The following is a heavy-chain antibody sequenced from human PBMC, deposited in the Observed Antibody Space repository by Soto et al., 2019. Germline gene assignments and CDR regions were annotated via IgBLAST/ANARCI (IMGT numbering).Heavy chain of an antibody. Sequence: SLRLSCAASGFTFSSYSMNWVRQAPGKGLEWVSYISSSSSTIYYADSVKGRFTISRDNAKNSLYLQMNSLRAEDTAVYYCARDAEAGQQQLPDDFDYWGQGTLVNVSS. CDR3: ARDAEAGQQQLPDDFDY. CDR2: ISSSSSTI. V-gene: IGHV3-48*01. J-gene: IGHJ4*02. CDR1: GFTFSSYS. D-gene: IGHD6-13*01.